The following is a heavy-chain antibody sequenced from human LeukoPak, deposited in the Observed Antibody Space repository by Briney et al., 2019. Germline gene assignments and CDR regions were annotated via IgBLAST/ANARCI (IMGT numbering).Heavy chain of an antibody. CDR1: GYTFTGYY. Sequence: ASVKVSCKASGYTFTGYYMHWVRQAPGQGLEWMGWINPNSGGTNYAQKFQGWVTMTRDTSISTAYVELSRLRSDDTAVYYCARDKGEDYYGSGSFLTYYFDYWGQGTLVTVSS. CDR2: INPNSGGT. CDR3: ARDKGEDYYGSGSFLTYYFDY. V-gene: IGHV1-2*04. J-gene: IGHJ4*02. D-gene: IGHD3-10*01.